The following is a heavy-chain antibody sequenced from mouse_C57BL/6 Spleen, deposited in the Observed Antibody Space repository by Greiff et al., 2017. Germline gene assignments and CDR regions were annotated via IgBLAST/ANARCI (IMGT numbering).Heavy chain of an antibody. V-gene: IGHV14-3*01. CDR3: APFITTVPFAY. CDR2: IDPANGNT. D-gene: IGHD1-1*01. J-gene: IGHJ3*01. Sequence: VQLQQSVAELVRPGASVTLSCTASGFNIKNTYMHWVKQRPEQGLEWLGRIDPANGNTTYAPEFQGKATITADTSSTPAYLPLSSLTSEDPAIYYCAPFITTVPFAYWGQGTLVTVSA. CDR1: GFNIKNTY.